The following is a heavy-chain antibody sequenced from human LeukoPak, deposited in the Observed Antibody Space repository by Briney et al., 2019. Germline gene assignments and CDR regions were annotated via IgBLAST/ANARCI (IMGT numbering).Heavy chain of an antibody. V-gene: IGHV4-59*01. Sequence: SEALSLTCTVSGASISSYYWSWIRQSPDKGLEWIGYIYYSVTTNYNPSLKSRVTMSVDTSKNQFSLKLSSVTAADTAVYYCAKVTVTTTYFFDPWGQGTLVTVSS. J-gene: IGHJ5*02. D-gene: IGHD4-17*01. CDR2: IYYSVTT. CDR1: GASISSYY. CDR3: AKVTVTTTYFFDP.